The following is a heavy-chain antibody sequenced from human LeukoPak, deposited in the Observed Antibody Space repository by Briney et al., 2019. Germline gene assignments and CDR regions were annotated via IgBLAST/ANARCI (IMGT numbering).Heavy chain of an antibody. D-gene: IGHD3-22*01. CDR1: GGSISSSSYY. V-gene: IGHV4-39*01. Sequence: PSETLSLTCTVSGGSISSSSYYWAWVRQPPGKGLEWIGNINYSGSTHYSASLKSRVTISVDASKDQFSLELSSVTAADTAVYYCGRRVAGSGYRDYWGQGTLVTVSS. CDR3: GRRVAGSGYRDY. CDR2: INYSGST. J-gene: IGHJ4*02.